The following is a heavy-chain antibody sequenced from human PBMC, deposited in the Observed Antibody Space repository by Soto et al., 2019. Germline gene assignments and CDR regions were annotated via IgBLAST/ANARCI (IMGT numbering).Heavy chain of an antibody. CDR2: IRSKANSYAT. D-gene: IGHD3-3*01. Sequence: GGSLRLSCAASGFTFSGSAMHWVRQASGKGLEWVGRIRSKANSYATAYAASVKGRFTISRDDSKNTAYLQMNSLKTEDTAVYCCTRHDSNYDFWSGSPPRYGMDVWGQGTTVTVSS. CDR3: TRHDSNYDFWSGSPPRYGMDV. CDR1: GFTFSGSA. V-gene: IGHV3-73*01. J-gene: IGHJ6*02.